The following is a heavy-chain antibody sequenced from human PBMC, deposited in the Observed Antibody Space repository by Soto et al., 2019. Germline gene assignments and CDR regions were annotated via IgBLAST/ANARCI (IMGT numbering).Heavy chain of an antibody. CDR1: GFTFSSYG. V-gene: IGHV3-13*01. D-gene: IGHD2-21*02. CDR3: ARDSLVTGAFDI. CDR2: IGTAGDT. J-gene: IGHJ3*02. Sequence: SGGSLRLSCAASGFTFSSYGMHWVRQATGKGLEWVSAIGTAGDTYYPGSVKGRFTISRENAKNSLYLQMNSLRAGDTAVYYCARDSLVTGAFDIWGQGTMVTVSS.